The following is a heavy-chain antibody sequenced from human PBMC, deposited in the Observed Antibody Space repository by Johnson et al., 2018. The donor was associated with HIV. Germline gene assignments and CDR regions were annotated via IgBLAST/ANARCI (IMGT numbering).Heavy chain of an antibody. D-gene: IGHD1-26*01. CDR3: AREGVGTTCPFDM. J-gene: IGHJ3*02. CDR2: IYSGGST. Sequence: EQLVESGGGLIQPGGSLRLSCAASGFTVSSNYMSWVRQAPGKGLEWVSVIYSGGSTYYADSVKGRFTISRDNSKNTLYLQMNSLRAEDTAVYYCAREGVGTTCPFDMWGQGTMVTVSS. V-gene: IGHV3-53*01. CDR1: GFTVSSNY.